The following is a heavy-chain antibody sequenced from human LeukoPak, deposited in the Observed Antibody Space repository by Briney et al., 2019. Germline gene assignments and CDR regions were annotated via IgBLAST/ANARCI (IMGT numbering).Heavy chain of an antibody. J-gene: IGHJ4*02. CDR1: GGSVSRELDY. CDR2: MYSCGRT. Sequence: SETLSLPCTVSGGSVSRELDYWSWIRQPPGKGLEWNGYMYSCGRTNYNPSLKSRVTISVDTSKNQFSLKLSSVSAADTAVYYCARDAGSYWGQGTLVTVSS. V-gene: IGHV4-61*01. CDR3: ARDAGSY.